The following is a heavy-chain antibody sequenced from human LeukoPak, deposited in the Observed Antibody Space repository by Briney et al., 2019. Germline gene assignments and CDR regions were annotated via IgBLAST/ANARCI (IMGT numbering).Heavy chain of an antibody. D-gene: IGHD3-9*01. Sequence: GGSLRLSCAASGFTFSSYSMNWVRQAPGKGLEWVSSISSSSSYIYYADSVKGRFTISRDNAKNSLYLQMNSLRAEDTAVYYCARTGYFDWLLTNYYYYYMDVWGKGTAVTISS. V-gene: IGHV3-21*01. CDR1: GFTFSSYS. CDR3: ARTGYFDWLLTNYYYYYMDV. J-gene: IGHJ6*03. CDR2: ISSSSSYI.